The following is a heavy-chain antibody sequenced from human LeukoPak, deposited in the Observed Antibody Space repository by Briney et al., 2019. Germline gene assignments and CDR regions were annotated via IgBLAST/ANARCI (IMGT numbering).Heavy chain of an antibody. CDR2: IYYSGST. CDR1: GGSMNSSSYY. D-gene: IGHD3-10*01. V-gene: IGHV4-39*01. Sequence: SETLSLTCTVSGGSMNSSSYYWGWIRQPPGKGLEWIGSIYYSGSTYYNPSLKSRLTISLDTSKNQFSLKLSSVTAADTAVYYCARHFGAIEVTMVRGVIITGWFDPWGQGTLVTVSS. J-gene: IGHJ5*02. CDR3: ARHFGAIEVTMVRGVIITGWFDP.